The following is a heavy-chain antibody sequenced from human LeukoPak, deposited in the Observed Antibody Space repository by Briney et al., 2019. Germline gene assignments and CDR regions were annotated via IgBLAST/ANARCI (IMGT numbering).Heavy chain of an antibody. CDR1: GGSFSGYY. CDR3: ARGLYDSSGYCLFDY. V-gene: IGHV4-34*01. CDR2: INHSGST. D-gene: IGHD3-22*01. J-gene: IGHJ4*02. Sequence: SETLSLTCAVYGGSFSGYYWSWIRQPPGKGLEWIGEINHSGSTNYNPSLKSRFTISVDTSKNQFSLQLSSVTAADTAVYYCARGLYDSSGYCLFDYWGQGTLVTVSS.